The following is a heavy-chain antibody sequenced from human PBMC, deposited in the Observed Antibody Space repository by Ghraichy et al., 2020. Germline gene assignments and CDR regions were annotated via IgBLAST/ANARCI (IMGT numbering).Heavy chain of an antibody. D-gene: IGHD3-16*02. CDR1: GGSVSSITYH. CDR3: ARAGDYVWGSYRSYYFDF. V-gene: IGHV4-61*01. Sequence: SETLSLTCIVSGGSVSSITYHWSWIRKPPGKELEWIGFIYYNGKTDYNPSLKSRVSISLDTSKNQFSLNLNSVTAADAAVYYCARAGDYVWGSYRSYYFDFWGMGTPVTVSS. CDR2: IYYNGKT. J-gene: IGHJ4*02.